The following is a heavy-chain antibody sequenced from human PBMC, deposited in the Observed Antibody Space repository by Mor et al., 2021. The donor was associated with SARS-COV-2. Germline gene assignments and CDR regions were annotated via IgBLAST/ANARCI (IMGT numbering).Heavy chain of an antibody. CDR3: ARSRYSNYYLMDYYYGMDV. J-gene: IGHJ6*02. V-gene: IGHV1-69*01. Sequence: GTANYAQKFQGRVTITADESTSTAYMELSSLRSEDTAVYYCARSRYSNYYLMDYYYGMDVWGQGTTVTVSS. D-gene: IGHD4-4*01. CDR2: GTA.